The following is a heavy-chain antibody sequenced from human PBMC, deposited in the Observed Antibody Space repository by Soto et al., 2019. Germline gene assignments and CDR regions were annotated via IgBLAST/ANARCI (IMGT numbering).Heavy chain of an antibody. CDR3: ASQYRSSWGYYYYGMDV. CDR2: IKQDGSEK. Sequence: PGGSLRLSCAASGFTFSSYWMSWVRQAPGKGLEWVANIKQDGSEKYYVDSVKGRFTISRDNAKNSLYLQMNSLRAEDTAVYYCASQYRSSWGYYYYGMDVWGQGITVTVSS. D-gene: IGHD6-13*01. J-gene: IGHJ6*02. CDR1: GFTFSSYW. V-gene: IGHV3-7*05.